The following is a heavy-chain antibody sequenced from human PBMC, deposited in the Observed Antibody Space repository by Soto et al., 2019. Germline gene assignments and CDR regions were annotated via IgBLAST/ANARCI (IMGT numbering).Heavy chain of an antibody. CDR3: AREYYYDSSGYFPIPFDY. CDR2: INPSGGST. Sequence: ASVKVSCKASGYTFTSYYMHWVRQAPGQGLEWMGIINPSGGSTSYAQKFQGRVTMTRDTSTSTVYMEVSSLRSEDTAVYYCAREYYYDSSGYFPIPFDYWGQGTLVTVSS. J-gene: IGHJ4*02. CDR1: GYTFTSYY. V-gene: IGHV1-46*01. D-gene: IGHD3-22*01.